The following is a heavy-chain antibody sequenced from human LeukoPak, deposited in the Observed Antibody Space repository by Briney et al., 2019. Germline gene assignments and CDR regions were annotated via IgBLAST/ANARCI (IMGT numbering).Heavy chain of an antibody. V-gene: IGHV3-53*01. CDR1: GFSVSNNC. D-gene: IGHD2-15*01. CDR3: ARGYCSGGNCYQGRAFDY. Sequence: GGSLRLSCAASGFSVSNNCMNWVRKAPGKGLDWVSDIYSGGTTYYADSVKGRFTISRDNSKNTLYLQMNSLRAEDTAVYYCARGYCSGGNCYQGRAFDYWGQGTLVTVSS. J-gene: IGHJ4*02. CDR2: IYSGGTT.